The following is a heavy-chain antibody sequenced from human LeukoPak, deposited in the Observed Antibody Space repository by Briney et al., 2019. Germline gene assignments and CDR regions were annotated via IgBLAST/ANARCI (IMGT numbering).Heavy chain of an antibody. V-gene: IGHV3-30*03. CDR3: ARGYCSGGSCPGY. D-gene: IGHD2-15*01. CDR1: GFTFSGYG. Sequence: GGSLRLSCAASGFTFSGYGMHWVRQTPGKGLEWVAVISYDGSNKYYADSVKGRFTISRDNSKNTMYLQMNSLRAEDTAVYYCARGYCSGGSCPGYWGQGTLVTVSS. J-gene: IGHJ4*02. CDR2: ISYDGSNK.